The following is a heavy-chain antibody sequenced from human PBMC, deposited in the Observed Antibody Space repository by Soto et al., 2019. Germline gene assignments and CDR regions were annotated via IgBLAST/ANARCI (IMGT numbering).Heavy chain of an antibody. Sequence: SETLSLTCAVYGGSFSGYYWSWIRQPPGKGLEWIGEINHSGSTNYNPSLKSRVTISVDTSKNQFSLKLSSVTAADTAVYYCARAIAACPGNWYYYGMDVWGQGTTVTVSS. V-gene: IGHV4-34*01. CDR3: ARAIAACPGNWYYYGMDV. CDR1: GGSFSGYY. CDR2: INHSGST. J-gene: IGHJ6*02. D-gene: IGHD6-6*01.